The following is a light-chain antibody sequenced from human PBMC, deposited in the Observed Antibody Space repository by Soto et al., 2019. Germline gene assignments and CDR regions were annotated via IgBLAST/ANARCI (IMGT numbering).Light chain of an antibody. Sequence: EIVLTRSPATLSLSPGERATLSCRASQSVSSYLAWYQQKPGQAPRLLIYDASNRATGIPARFSGSGSGTDFTLTISSLEPEDFAVYYCQQRSDWPVLTFGGGTKVDIK. CDR1: QSVSSY. CDR2: DAS. V-gene: IGKV3-11*01. J-gene: IGKJ4*01. CDR3: QQRSDWPVLT.